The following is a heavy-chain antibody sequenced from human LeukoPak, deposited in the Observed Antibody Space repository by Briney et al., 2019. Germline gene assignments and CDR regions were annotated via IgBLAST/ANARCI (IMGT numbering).Heavy chain of an antibody. CDR3: ARGVPGSSGWYGGFDP. CDR2: INHSGST. J-gene: IGHJ5*02. CDR1: GGSFSVYY. Sequence: SETLSLTCAVYGGSFSVYYWSWIRQPPGKGLEWIGEINHSGSTNYNPSLKSRVTISVDTSKNQFSLKLSSVTAADTAVYYCARGVPGSSGWYGGFDPWGQGTLVTVSS. D-gene: IGHD6-19*01. V-gene: IGHV4-34*01.